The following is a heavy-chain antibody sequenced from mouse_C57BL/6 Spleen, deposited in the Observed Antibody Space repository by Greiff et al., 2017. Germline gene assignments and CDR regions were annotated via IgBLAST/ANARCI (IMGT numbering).Heavy chain of an antibody. Sequence: VKLMESGAELARPGASVKLSCKASGYTFTSYGISWVKQRTGQGLEWIGEIYPRSGNTYYNEKFKGKATLTADKSSSTAYMELRSLTSEDSAVYFCARSHTTPSPGYFDYWGQGTTLTVSS. CDR1: GYTFTSYG. CDR2: IYPRSGNT. V-gene: IGHV1-81*01. CDR3: ARSHTTPSPGYFDY. J-gene: IGHJ2*01. D-gene: IGHD1-1*01.